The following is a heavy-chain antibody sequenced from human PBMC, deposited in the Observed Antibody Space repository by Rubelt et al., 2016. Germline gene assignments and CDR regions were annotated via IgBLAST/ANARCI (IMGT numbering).Heavy chain of an antibody. V-gene: IGHV3-53*01. Sequence: EVQLVESGGGLIQPGGSLRLSCAASWFTVSNNYISWVRQAPGKGLEWVSGIYSGGSTFLADSEQVRFTIARDNTKNALYLQMKSLSPEYTAVYHCARVRGNGYYYYWGQGTLVTVSS. CDR1: WFTVSNNY. J-gene: IGHJ4*02. CDR3: ARVRGNGYYYY. CDR2: IYSGGST. D-gene: IGHD3-3*01.